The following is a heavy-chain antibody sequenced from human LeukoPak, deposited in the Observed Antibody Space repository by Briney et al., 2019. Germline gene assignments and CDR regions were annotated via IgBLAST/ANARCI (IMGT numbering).Heavy chain of an antibody. CDR3: AHRREWFGGSGLFDY. CDR2: IYWNDDK. V-gene: IGHV2-5*01. Sequence: TLSLTCTVSGGSISSYYWSWIRQPPGKALEWLALIYWNDDKRYSPSLKSRLTITKDTSKNQVVLTMTNMDPVDTATYYCAHRREWFGGSGLFDYWGQGTLVTVSS. J-gene: IGHJ4*02. D-gene: IGHD3-10*01. CDR1: GGSISSYYW.